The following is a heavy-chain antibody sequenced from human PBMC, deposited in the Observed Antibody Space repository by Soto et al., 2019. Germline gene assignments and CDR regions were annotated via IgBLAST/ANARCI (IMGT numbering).Heavy chain of an antibody. CDR3: ARDRCSSTSCYVDY. CDR1: GGSISSGGYY. CDR2: IYYSGST. V-gene: IGHV4-31*03. Sequence: SETLSLTCTVSGGSISSGGYYWSWIRQHPGKGLEWIGYIYYSGSTYYNPSLKSRVTISVDTSKNQFSLKLSSVTAADTAVYYCARDRCSSTSCYVDYWGQGTLVTVSS. J-gene: IGHJ4*02. D-gene: IGHD2-2*01.